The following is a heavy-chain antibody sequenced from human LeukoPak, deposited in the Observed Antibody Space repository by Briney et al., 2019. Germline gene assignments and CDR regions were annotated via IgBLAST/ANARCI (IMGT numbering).Heavy chain of an antibody. CDR2: IKSKTDGGTT. CDR3: AKAPGGSGSFLYNWFDP. J-gene: IGHJ5*02. Sequence: PGGSLRLSCAASGFTFSNAWMSWVRQAPGKGLEWVGRIKSKTDGGTTDYAAPVKGRFTISRDDSKNTLYLQMNSLKTEDTAVYYCAKAPGGSGSFLYNWFDPWGQGTLVTVSS. CDR1: GFTFSNAW. D-gene: IGHD3-10*01. V-gene: IGHV3-15*01.